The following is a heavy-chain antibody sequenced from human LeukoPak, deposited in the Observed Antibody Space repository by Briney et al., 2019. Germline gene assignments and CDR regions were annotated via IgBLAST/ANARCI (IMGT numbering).Heavy chain of an antibody. CDR3: VSPRGFSYGYFDY. CDR1: GASISGSGYY. Sequence: SETLSLTCTVSGASISGSGYYWGWIRQPPGKGLEWIGSIYDNGSAYYNPSLKSRVTISADTSKNQFSLTLGSVSATDTAVYYCVSPRGFSYGYFDYWGQGTLVTVSS. J-gene: IGHJ4*02. D-gene: IGHD5-18*01. V-gene: IGHV4-39*01. CDR2: IYDNGSA.